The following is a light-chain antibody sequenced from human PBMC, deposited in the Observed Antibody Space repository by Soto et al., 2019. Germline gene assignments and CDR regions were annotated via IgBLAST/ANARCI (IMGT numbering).Light chain of an antibody. CDR1: QSVSDR. CDR3: QQYADWPKT. J-gene: IGKJ1*01. V-gene: IGKV3-15*01. CDR2: AAS. Sequence: EIVMTQSPDTLSVSPGERATLSCRASQSVSDRVVWYQQKSGQAPSLLIYAASTRAAGVPARFSGSGSGTEFTLTISSLQSEDFAVYFWQQYADWPKTFGQGTKV.